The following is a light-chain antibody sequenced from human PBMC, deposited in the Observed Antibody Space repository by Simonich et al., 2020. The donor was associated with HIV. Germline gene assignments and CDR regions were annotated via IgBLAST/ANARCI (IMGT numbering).Light chain of an antibody. Sequence: EIVLTQSPGTLSLSPGERATLSCRASQSVSSNYLAWSQQKPGRAPRLLMYAASSRATGIPDRFSGSGSGTDFTLTISRLEPEDFAVYYCQQYGSSPFTFGPGTKVDIK. V-gene: IGKV3-20*01. CDR1: QSVSSNY. J-gene: IGKJ3*01. CDR2: AAS. CDR3: QQYGSSPFT.